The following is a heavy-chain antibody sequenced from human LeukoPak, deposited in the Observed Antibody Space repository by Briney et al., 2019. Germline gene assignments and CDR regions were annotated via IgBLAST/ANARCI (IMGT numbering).Heavy chain of an antibody. CDR1: GATFTTNP. J-gene: IGHJ6*04. D-gene: IGHD2-2*01. Sequence: SVKVSCKPSGATFTTNPFTWVRQPPGQGLEWLGGSIPIFGPANYAQKFQGRVTITADESTSTAYMELSSLRSEDTAVYYCARREVVVVPAAPPDYYGMDVWGKGTTVTVSS. CDR3: ARREVVVVPAAPPDYYGMDV. CDR2: SIPIFGPA. V-gene: IGHV1-69*01.